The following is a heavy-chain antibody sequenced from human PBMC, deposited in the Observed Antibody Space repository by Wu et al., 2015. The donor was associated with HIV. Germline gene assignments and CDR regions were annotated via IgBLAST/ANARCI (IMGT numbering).Heavy chain of an antibody. Sequence: QVQLVQSGAEVTKPGASVRVSCQTSGYSFTAHYIHWVRQAPGQGLEWMGWIRPDSGATNYAEKFEDRVTMTRDASISTAYMQLNRLRSDDTAVYFCARDLGDVLCCGGVFYWYMDVVGQEGPRSPSP. D-gene: IGHD2-8*02. CDR2: IRPDSGAT. CDR3: ARDLGDVLCCGGVFYWYMDV. V-gene: IGHV1-2*02. J-gene: IGHJ6*03. CDR1: GYSFTAHY.